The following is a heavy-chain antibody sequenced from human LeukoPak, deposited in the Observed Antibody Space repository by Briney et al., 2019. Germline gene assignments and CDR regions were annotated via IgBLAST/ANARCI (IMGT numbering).Heavy chain of an antibody. CDR2: IYYSGST. V-gene: IGHV4-4*02. J-gene: IGHJ4*02. D-gene: IGHD3-10*01. Sequence: SGTLSLTCAVSGGSISSSNWWSWVRQPPGKGLEWIGYIYYSGSTNYNPSLKSRVTISVDTSKNQFSLKLSSVTAADTAVYYCARQAYGSGSYYDYWDQGTLVTVSS. CDR3: ARQAYGSGSYYDY. CDR1: GGSISSSNW.